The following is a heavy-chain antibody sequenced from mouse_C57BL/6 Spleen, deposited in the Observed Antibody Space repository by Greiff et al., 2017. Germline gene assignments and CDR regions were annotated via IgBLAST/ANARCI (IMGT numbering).Heavy chain of an antibody. CDR2: IDPENGDT. CDR1: GFNIKDDY. Sequence: VQLKQSGAELVRPGASVKLSCTASGFNIKDDYMHWVKQRPEQGLEWIGWIDPENGDTEYASKFQGKATITADTSSNTAYLQLSSLTSEDAAVYYCTTFYYYGSSYNYWGQGTTLTVSS. CDR3: TTFYYYGSSYNY. V-gene: IGHV14-4*01. D-gene: IGHD1-1*01. J-gene: IGHJ2*01.